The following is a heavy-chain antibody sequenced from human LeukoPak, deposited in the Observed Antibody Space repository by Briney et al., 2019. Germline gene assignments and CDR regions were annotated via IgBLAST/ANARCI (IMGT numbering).Heavy chain of an antibody. D-gene: IGHD2-15*01. CDR3: ARGQGEWIGDYYYGMDV. CDR1: GGTFSSYA. V-gene: IGHV1-69*06. Sequence: SVKVSCKASGGTFSSYAISWVRQAPGQGLEWMGGIIPIFGTANYAQKFQGRVTITADKSTSTAYMELSSLRSEDTAVYYCARGQGEWIGDYYYGMDVWGKGTTVTVSS. J-gene: IGHJ6*04. CDR2: IIPIFGTA.